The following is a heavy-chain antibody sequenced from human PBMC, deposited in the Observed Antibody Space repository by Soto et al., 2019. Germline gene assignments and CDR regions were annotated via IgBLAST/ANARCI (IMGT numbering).Heavy chain of an antibody. V-gene: IGHV3-23*01. CDR1: GFTFNSYV. CDR3: TRWHRYADV. CDR2: IIVSSDKT. J-gene: IGHJ6*02. Sequence: GGSLRLSCAASGFTFNSYVMTCVRQAPGKGLEWISCIIVSSDKTLYLDSVRGRFTISRYNSKNTLYLQMNSLRDEDPDVYYWTRWHRYADVWGQGTTVTVSS. D-gene: IGHD3-9*01.